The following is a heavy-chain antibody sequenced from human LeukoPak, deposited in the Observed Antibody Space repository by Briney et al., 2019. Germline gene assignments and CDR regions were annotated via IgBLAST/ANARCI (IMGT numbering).Heavy chain of an antibody. J-gene: IGHJ4*02. Sequence: SGTLSLTCAVYGGSFSGYYWSWIRQPPGKGLEWIGEINHSGSTNYNPSLKSRVTISVDTSKNQFSLKLSSVTAADTAVYYCASDRYCSGGSCYSTGEFDYWGQGTLVTVSS. CDR3: ASDRYCSGGSCYSTGEFDY. D-gene: IGHD2-15*01. CDR2: INHSGST. CDR1: GGSFSGYY. V-gene: IGHV4-34*01.